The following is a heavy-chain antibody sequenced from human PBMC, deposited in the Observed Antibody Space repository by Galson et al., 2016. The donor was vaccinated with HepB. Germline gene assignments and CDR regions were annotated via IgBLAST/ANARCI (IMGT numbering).Heavy chain of an antibody. V-gene: IGHV3-30*03. CDR3: ARVSPVDYYYYMDV. CDR1: GFTFSGYG. Sequence: SLRLSCAASGFTFSGYGMHWVRQAPGKGLEWVAADSMDGRRKFYADSVKGRFTISRDNSKDSLYLQMNSLRAEDTAVYYCARVSPVDYYYYMDVWAEGPRSPSP. CDR2: DSMDGRRK. J-gene: IGHJ6*03.